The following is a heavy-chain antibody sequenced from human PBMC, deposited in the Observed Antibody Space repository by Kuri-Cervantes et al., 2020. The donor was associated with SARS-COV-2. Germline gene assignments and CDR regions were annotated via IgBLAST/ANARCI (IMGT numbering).Heavy chain of an antibody. CDR2: ISYDGSNK. D-gene: IGHD3-22*01. J-gene: IGHJ3*02. V-gene: IGHV3-30-3*01. Sequence: LSLTCAASGFTFSSYAMHWVRQAPGKGLEWVAVISYDGSNKYYADSVKGRFTISRDNSKNTLYLQMNSLRAEDTAVYYCANGARDMIVVADDAFDIWGQGTMVTVSS. CDR1: GFTFSSYA. CDR3: ANGARDMIVVADDAFDI.